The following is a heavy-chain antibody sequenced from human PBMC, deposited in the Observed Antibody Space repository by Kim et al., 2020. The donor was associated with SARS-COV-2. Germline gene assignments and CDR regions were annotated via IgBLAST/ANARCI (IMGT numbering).Heavy chain of an antibody. D-gene: IGHD6-19*01. Sequence: PDSVKGRVTVSRDNAKNTPYQQMDNLRVEDTALYYCAKDHESSGWPTFDYWGQGTQVTVSS. CDR3: AKDHESSGWPTFDY. J-gene: IGHJ4*02. V-gene: IGHV3-23*01.